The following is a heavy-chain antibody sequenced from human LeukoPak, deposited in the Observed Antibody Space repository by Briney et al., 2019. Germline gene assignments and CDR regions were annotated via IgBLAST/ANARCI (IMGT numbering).Heavy chain of an antibody. CDR3: ARVRLLWFGEGNKNYYMDV. D-gene: IGHD3-10*01. CDR1: GYTFTSYG. Sequence: GASVKVSCKASGYTFTSYGISWVRQAPGQGLEWMGWISAYNGNTDYAQKLQGRVTMTTDTSTSTAYMELRSLRSDDTAVYYCARVRLLWFGEGNKNYYMDVWGKGTTVTVSS. V-gene: IGHV1-18*01. J-gene: IGHJ6*03. CDR2: ISAYNGNT.